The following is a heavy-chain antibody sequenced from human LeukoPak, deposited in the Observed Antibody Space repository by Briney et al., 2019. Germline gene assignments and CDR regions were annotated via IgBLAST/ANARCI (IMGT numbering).Heavy chain of an antibody. CDR3: ARDPHLTTWRDYYFYMDV. CDR2: IYYTGST. V-gene: IGHV4-39*07. J-gene: IGHJ6*03. D-gene: IGHD1-14*01. CDR1: ISSSNYY. Sequence: SETLSLTCTFSISSSNYYWGWIRQPPGKGLEWIGNIYYTGSTYYNPSLKSRVTISVDTSKNQFSLKLSSVAAADTAVYYCARDPHLTTWRDYYFYMDVWGKGTTVTVS.